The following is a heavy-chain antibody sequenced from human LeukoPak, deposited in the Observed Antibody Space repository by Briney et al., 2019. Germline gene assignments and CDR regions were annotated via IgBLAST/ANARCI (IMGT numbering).Heavy chain of an antibody. V-gene: IGHV1-2*02. J-gene: IGHJ4*02. D-gene: IGHD3-22*01. CDR2: INPSSGDT. Sequence: GASVKVSCKTSGYTFAGHHIHWVRQAPGQGLEWMGWINPSSGDTKYAQNFQDRVIMTRDTSISTAYMDLSRLSSDDTAIYYCARAGHDSSGYSFRLDYWGQGTRVTVSS. CDR3: ARAGHDSSGYSFRLDY. CDR1: GYTFAGHH.